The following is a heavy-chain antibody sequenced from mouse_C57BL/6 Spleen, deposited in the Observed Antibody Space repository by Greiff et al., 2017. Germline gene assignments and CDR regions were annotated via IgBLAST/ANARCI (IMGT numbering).Heavy chain of an antibody. V-gene: IGHV5-4*01. Sequence: EVMLVESGGGLVKPGGSLKLSCAASGFTFSSYAMSWVRQTPEKRLEWVATISDGGSYTYYPDNVKGRFTISRDNAKNNLYLQMSHLKSEDTAMYYCARENATCGFAYWGQGTLVTVSA. CDR3: ARENATCGFAY. J-gene: IGHJ3*01. CDR1: GFTFSSYA. D-gene: IGHD5-5*01. CDR2: ISDGGSYT.